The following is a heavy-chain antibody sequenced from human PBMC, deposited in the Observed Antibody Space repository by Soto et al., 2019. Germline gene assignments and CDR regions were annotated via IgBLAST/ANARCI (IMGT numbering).Heavy chain of an antibody. J-gene: IGHJ3*02. V-gene: IGHV1-3*01. D-gene: IGHD2-15*01. CDR2: INAGNGNT. Sequence: VSVKVSCKASGYTFTSYSMHWVRQAPGKRLEWMGWINAGNGNTKYSQKFQGRVTITRDTSASTAYMELSSLRSEDTAVYYCASMEGYCSGGSCYIGLENAFDIWGQGTMVTVSS. CDR1: GYTFTSYS. CDR3: ASMEGYCSGGSCYIGLENAFDI.